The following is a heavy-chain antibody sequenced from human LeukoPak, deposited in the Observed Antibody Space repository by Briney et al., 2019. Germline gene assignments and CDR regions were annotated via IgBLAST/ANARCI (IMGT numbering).Heavy chain of an antibody. Sequence: SETLSLTCTVYGGSINSYYWTWMRQPPGKGLEWIANVYNSGSTNYNPSLKSRVTISVDMFKNQFSLKLTSVTAADTAVYYCARLRSGMDVCGQGTTVTVSS. J-gene: IGHJ6*02. V-gene: IGHV4-59*01. CDR2: VYNSGST. CDR3: ARLRSGMDV. CDR1: GGSINSYY.